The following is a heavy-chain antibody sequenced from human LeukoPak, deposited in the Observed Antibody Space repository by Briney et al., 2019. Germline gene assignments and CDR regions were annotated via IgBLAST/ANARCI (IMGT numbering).Heavy chain of an antibody. V-gene: IGHV1-18*01. CDR1: GYTFTTYG. J-gene: IGHJ4*02. Sequence: GASVKVSCKTSGYTFTTYGISWVRQAPGQGLEWMGWISAYNGKTNYAQKFQGRVTMTTDTSTTTAFMELRSLRSDDTAVYYCATDPPKGAYSSSSFDYWGQGTLVTVSS. CDR2: ISAYNGKT. CDR3: ATDPPKGAYSSSSFDY. D-gene: IGHD6-6*01.